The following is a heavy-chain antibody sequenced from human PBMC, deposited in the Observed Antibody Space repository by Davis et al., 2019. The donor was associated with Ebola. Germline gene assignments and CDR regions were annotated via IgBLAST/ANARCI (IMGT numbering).Heavy chain of an antibody. CDR2: INSDASST. V-gene: IGHV3-74*01. CDR3: ARVGPYSNYKGGPLFIDS. D-gene: IGHD4-11*01. J-gene: IGHJ4*02. CDR1: GFTFSMYW. Sequence: PGGSLRLSCAASGFTFSMYWMHWVRQVPGKGPVWLSRINSDASSTSYADFVRGRFTISRDNAKNMLFLQMTSLGADDTAVYYCARVGPYSNYKGGPLFIDSWGQGTLVTVSS.